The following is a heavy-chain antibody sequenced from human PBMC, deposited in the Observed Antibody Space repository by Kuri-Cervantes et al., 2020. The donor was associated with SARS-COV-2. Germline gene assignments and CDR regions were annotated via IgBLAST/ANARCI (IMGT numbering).Heavy chain of an antibody. Sequence: SETLSLTCTVSGGSISSYYWSWIRQPPGKGLELIGYIYYSGSTNYNPSLKSRVTISVDTSKNQFSLKLSSVTAADTAVYYCAGSSGWYTYYYYGMDVWGQGTTVTVSS. CDR1: GGSISSYY. CDR3: AGSSGWYTYYYYGMDV. J-gene: IGHJ6*02. CDR2: IYYSGST. V-gene: IGHV4-59*01. D-gene: IGHD6-19*01.